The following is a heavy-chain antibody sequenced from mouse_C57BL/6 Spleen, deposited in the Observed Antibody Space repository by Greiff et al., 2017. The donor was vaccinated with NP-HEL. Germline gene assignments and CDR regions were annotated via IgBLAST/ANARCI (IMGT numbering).Heavy chain of an antibody. J-gene: IGHJ1*03. V-gene: IGHV1-15*01. D-gene: IGHD2-3*01. CDR2: IDPETGGT. Sequence: QVQLQQSGAELVRPGASVTLSCKASGYTFTDYEMHWVKQTPVHGLEWIGAIDPETGGTAYNQKFKGKAILTADKSSSTAYMERRSLTSEDSAVYYCTMYDGYYRYFDVWGTGTTVTVSS. CDR3: TMYDGYYRYFDV. CDR1: GYTFTDYE.